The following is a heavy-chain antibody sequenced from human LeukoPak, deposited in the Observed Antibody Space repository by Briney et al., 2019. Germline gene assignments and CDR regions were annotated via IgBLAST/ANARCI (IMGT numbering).Heavy chain of an antibody. D-gene: IGHD6-19*01. J-gene: IGHJ4*02. CDR2: IYYSGST. V-gene: IGHV4-39*07. Sequence: PSETLSLTCTVSGGSISSSSYYWGWIRQPPGKGLEWIGSIYYSGSTYYNPSLKSRVTISVDTSKDQFSLKLSSVTAADTAVYYCASRSIAVAGTLLPVGYWGQGTLVTVSS. CDR3: ASRSIAVAGTLLPVGY. CDR1: GGSISSSSYY.